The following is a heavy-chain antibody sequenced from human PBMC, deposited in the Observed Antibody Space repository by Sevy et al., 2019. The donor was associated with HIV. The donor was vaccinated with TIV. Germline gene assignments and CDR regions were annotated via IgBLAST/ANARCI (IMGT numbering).Heavy chain of an antibody. D-gene: IGHD3-9*01. J-gene: IGHJ4*02. CDR2: IHASGST. V-gene: IGHV4-61*02. CDR3: ARERGSNILTLGLDF. CDR1: AGSISSDSYF. Sequence: SETLSLTCTVSAGSISSDSYFWNWIRQPAGKGLEWIGRIHASGSTIYNPSLKSRVTMSVDKSKSQFSLRLTSVTAADSAVYCCARERGSNILTLGLDFWGQGSLVTVSS.